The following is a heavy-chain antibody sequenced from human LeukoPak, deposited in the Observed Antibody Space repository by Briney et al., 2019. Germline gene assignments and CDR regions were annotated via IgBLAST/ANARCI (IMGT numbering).Heavy chain of an antibody. D-gene: IGHD3-10*01. CDR2: INWNGGST. CDR3: ARRGTGYGSGSYYLDY. J-gene: IGHJ4*02. V-gene: IGHV3-20*04. Sequence: GGSLRLSCAASRFTFRNYPMSWVRQAPGKGLEWVSGINWNGGSTGYADSVKGRFTISRDNAKNSLYLQMNSLRAEDTALYYCARRGTGYGSGSYYLDYWGQGTLVTVSS. CDR1: RFTFRNYP.